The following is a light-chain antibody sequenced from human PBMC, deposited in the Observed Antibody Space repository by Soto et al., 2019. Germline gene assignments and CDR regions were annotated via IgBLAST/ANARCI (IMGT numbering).Light chain of an antibody. Sequence: QSALTQPRSVSRSPGESVTISCTGTSSDVRTYNYVSWYQQQPDKAPKLVIYDVTERPSGVPDRFSGSKSDNTASLTISGLQAEDEADYYCCSYAGTFTFVFGTGTKLTVL. J-gene: IGLJ1*01. CDR2: DVT. V-gene: IGLV2-11*01. CDR3: CSYAGTFTFV. CDR1: SSDVRTYNY.